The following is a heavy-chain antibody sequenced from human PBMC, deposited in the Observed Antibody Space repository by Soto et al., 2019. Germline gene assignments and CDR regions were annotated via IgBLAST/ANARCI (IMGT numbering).Heavy chain of an antibody. CDR3: AHRQLYNGAWNEGTFDY. Sequence: QITLKESGPTLVKPTQTLMLTCTFSGFSLTTRPVGVGWIRQPPGQALEWVALIYWDDDKRYNPSLKTRVTITKDTSKNQVVLTMTNMDPVDTATYYCAHRQLYNGAWNEGTFDYWGQGALVTVSS. V-gene: IGHV2-5*02. D-gene: IGHD1-1*01. CDR2: IYWDDDK. J-gene: IGHJ4*02. CDR1: GFSLTTRPVG.